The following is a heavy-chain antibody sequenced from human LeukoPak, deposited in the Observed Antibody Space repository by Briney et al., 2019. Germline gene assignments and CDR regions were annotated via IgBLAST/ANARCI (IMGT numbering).Heavy chain of an antibody. CDR2: IYYGEST. Sequence: SETLSLTCSVSGGSINGSSYYWAWIRQSPGKTLEWIASIYYGESTHYNPSLKSRVTISVDTSKNQFSLKLTSVSAADTAVYYCARDMDSSGYYRGFWGQGALVTVSS. J-gene: IGHJ4*02. D-gene: IGHD3-22*01. CDR1: GGSINGSSYY. CDR3: ARDMDSSGYYRGF. V-gene: IGHV4-39*07.